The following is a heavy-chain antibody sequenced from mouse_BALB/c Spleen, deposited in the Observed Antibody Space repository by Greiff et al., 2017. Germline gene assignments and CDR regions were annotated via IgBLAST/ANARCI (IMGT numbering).Heavy chain of an antibody. Sequence: VQLKESGPELVKPGASVKMSCKASGYTFTSYVMHWVKQKPGQGLEWIGYINPYNDGTKYNEKFKGKATLTSDKSSSTAYMELSSLTSEDSAVYYCAREVLWFYAMDDWGQGTSVTVSS. CDR1: GYTFTSYV. CDR3: AREVLWFYAMDD. D-gene: IGHD2-2*01. V-gene: IGHV1-14*01. J-gene: IGHJ4*01. CDR2: INPYNDGT.